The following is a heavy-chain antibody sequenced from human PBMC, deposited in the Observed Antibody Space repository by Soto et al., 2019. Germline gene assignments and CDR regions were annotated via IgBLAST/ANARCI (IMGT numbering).Heavy chain of an antibody. D-gene: IGHD3-10*01. CDR1: GYTFTSYA. CDR2: INAGNGNT. J-gene: IGHJ5*02. V-gene: IGHV1-3*01. Sequence: QVQLVQSGAEVKKPGASVKVSCKASGYTFTSYAMHWVRQAPGQRLEWMGWINAGNGNTKYSQKFQGRVTITRDTSASTAYMEPSSLRSEDTAVYYCARDAYYGSGSYGVVGWFDPWGQGTLVTVPS. CDR3: ARDAYYGSGSYGVVGWFDP.